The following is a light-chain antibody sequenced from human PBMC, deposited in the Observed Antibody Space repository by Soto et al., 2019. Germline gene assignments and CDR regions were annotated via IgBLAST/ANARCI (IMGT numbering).Light chain of an antibody. J-gene: IGLJ1*01. V-gene: IGLV2-11*01. CDR2: DVS. Sequence: QSALTQPRSVSGSPGQSVTISCTGTSSDVGRYNYVSWYQHHPGKAPKLMIYDVSTRPSGVPDRFSGSKSGTTASLTIPGLQAEDEADYYSCSYAGSPYVFGTGTKVTVL. CDR1: SSDVGRYNY. CDR3: CSYAGSPYV.